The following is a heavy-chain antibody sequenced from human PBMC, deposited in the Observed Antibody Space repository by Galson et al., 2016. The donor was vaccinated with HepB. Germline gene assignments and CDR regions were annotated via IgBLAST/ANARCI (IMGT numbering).Heavy chain of an antibody. J-gene: IGHJ5*01. D-gene: IGHD2-15*01. CDR2: ISYDGRGD. Sequence: SLRLSCAASGFTFGRFGISWVRQAPGKGLQWVAIISYDGRGDYYSDSVKGRFTISRDNSNNSLFLQMNNLRPEDTAVYYCANSYRAYSHCSGPGRVEIESWGQGSLVTVSS. CDR1: GFTFGRFG. CDR3: ANSYRAYSHCSGPGRVEIES. V-gene: IGHV3-30*18.